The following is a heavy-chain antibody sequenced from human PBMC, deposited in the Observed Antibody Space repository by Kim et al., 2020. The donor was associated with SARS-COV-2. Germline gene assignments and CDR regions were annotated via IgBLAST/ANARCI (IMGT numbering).Heavy chain of an antibody. CDR3: ARDIRYVDWYFAFDI. D-gene: IGHD3-9*01. V-gene: IGHV3-33*08. CDR1: GFTFSSYG. J-gene: IGHJ3*02. Sequence: GGSLRLSCAASGFTFSSYGMHWVRQAPGKGLEWVAVIWDDGGSKYYADSVKGRFTISRDNSKNTLYLQMNSLRAEDTAVYYCARDIRYVDWYFAFDIWGQGTMVTVSS. CDR2: IWDDGGSK.